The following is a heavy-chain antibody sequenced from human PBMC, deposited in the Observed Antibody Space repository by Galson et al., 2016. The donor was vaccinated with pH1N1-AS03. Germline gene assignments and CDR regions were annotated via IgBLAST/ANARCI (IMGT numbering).Heavy chain of an antibody. J-gene: IGHJ4*02. D-gene: IGHD2-2*01. CDR1: GFSFNSYG. V-gene: IGHV3-30*02. Sequence: SLRLSCAASGFSFNSYGMHWVRQAPGKGLEWVTFMWLAGIAKRYADSVKGRFAISRDSSKTLVYLQMNSLRSEDTGVYYCVKDSNAGSFDYWGQGTLVTVSS. CDR3: VKDSNAGSFDY. CDR2: MWLAGIAK.